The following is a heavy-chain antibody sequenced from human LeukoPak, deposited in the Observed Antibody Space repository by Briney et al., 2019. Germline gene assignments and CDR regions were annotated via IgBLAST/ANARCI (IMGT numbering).Heavy chain of an antibody. CDR3: AKGSF. CDR1: GFTFSTSA. D-gene: IGHD3-10*01. V-gene: IGHV3-23*01. Sequence: GGSLRLSCVVSGFTFSTSAMSWVRQAPGKGLEWVSGISESGGSTYYADSVKGRFTSSRDNSKNTLYLQMNNLRAEDTAAYYCAKGSFWGQGALVTVSS. J-gene: IGHJ4*02. CDR2: ISESGGST.